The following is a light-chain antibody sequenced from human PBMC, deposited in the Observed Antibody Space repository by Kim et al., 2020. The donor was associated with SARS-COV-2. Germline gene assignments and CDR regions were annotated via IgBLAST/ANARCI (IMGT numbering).Light chain of an antibody. J-gene: IGLJ3*02. CDR3: QTWDRSSVV. CDR1: EWGEKY. Sequence: GSPGETDRITRSGEEWGEKYAYWDEKRTGQTPVRVIYQDRKRPSGITERFSGSKSGKKATVTIRGTQAMEEADYFCQTWDRSSVVFGGGKKLTVL. V-gene: IGLV3-1*01. CDR2: QDR.